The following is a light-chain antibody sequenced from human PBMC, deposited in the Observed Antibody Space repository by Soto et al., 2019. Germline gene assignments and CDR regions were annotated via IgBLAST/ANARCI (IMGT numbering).Light chain of an antibody. CDR2: TIS. V-gene: IGKV3-20*01. Sequence: IVLTQSPGTLSLSPGERATLSCRASQSVNRRSLAWYQQKPGQAPRLLISTISNRATGIPDRFSGSGSGAEFTLTISRLEPEDFAVYYCQQYDNSRTFGQGTKVEIK. CDR3: QQYDNSRT. J-gene: IGKJ1*01. CDR1: QSVNRRS.